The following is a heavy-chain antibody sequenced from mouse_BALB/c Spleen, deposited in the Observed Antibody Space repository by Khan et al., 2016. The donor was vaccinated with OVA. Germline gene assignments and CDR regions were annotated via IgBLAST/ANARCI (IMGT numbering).Heavy chain of an antibody. CDR3: TSLNNSLFAF. Sequence: QVQLQQPGAELVKPGASVKLSCKASGYTFTTYWINWVKQRPGQGLEWIGEINPSNGRTNYNESFKSKATLTVDKSSSTAYMKLSSLTSEDSAIYYCTSLNNSLFAFWGQGTLVTVSA. CDR1: GYTFTTYW. J-gene: IGHJ3*01. CDR2: INPSNGRT. V-gene: IGHV1S81*02.